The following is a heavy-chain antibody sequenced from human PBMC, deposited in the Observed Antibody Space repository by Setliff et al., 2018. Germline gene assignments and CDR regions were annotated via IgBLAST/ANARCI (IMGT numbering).Heavy chain of an antibody. J-gene: IGHJ3*01. CDR2: IILVIDTT. CDR3: ARGRDGYTSNAFEF. D-gene: IGHD5-12*01. V-gene: IGHV1-69*11. Sequence: ASVKVSCKASGGAFSSYALSWVRQAPGQGLEWMGRIILVIDTTNYAETFQGRVTITADESTRTVYMELSSLRSEDTAIYYCARGRDGYTSNAFEFWGQGTMVTVSS. CDR1: GGAFSSYA.